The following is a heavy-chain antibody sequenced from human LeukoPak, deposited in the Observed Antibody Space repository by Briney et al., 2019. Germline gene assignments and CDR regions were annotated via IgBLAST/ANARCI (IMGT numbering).Heavy chain of an antibody. J-gene: IGHJ4*02. CDR2: INYDGSSR. CDR1: GFTFSSYW. D-gene: IGHD3-10*01. V-gene: IGHV3-74*01. CDR3: ARGSRFEDY. Sequence: GGSLRLSCAASGFTFSSYWMHWVRQAPGKALVWVSRINYDGSSRRQADSVKGRFTVSRDNAKNTLYLQMNSLRAEDTAVYYCARGSRFEDYWGQGTLVTVSS.